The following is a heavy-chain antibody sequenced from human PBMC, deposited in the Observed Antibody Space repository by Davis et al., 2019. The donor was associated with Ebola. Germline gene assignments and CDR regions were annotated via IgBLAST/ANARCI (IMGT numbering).Heavy chain of an antibody. D-gene: IGHD2-2*02. V-gene: IGHV3-21*01. CDR3: ARGNRPVPAAIQSFDY. CDR1: GFTFSSYS. J-gene: IGHJ4*02. Sequence: PGGSLRLSCAASGFTFSSYSMNWVRQAPGKGLEWVSSISSSSSYIYYADSVKGRFTISRDNAKNSLYLQMNSLRAEDTAVYYCARGNRPVPAAIQSFDYWGQGTLVTVSS. CDR2: ISSSSSYI.